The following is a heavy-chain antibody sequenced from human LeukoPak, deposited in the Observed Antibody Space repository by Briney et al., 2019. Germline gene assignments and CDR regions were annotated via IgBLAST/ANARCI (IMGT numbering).Heavy chain of an antibody. Sequence: SETLSLTCSASGDSISTSSYYWGSIRQPPGKGLQWIGTIYYSGSTYYNPSLKSRVTISVDTSKNQFSLKLSSVTAADTAVYYCARQVRDSSPGLYFDYWGQGTLVTVSS. J-gene: IGHJ4*02. CDR3: ARQVRDSSPGLYFDY. D-gene: IGHD3-22*01. CDR1: GDSISTSSYY. V-gene: IGHV4-39*01. CDR2: IYYSGST.